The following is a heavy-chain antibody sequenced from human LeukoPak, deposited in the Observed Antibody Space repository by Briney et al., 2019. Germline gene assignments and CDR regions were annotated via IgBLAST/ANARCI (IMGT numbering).Heavy chain of an antibody. D-gene: IGHD6-13*01. V-gene: IGHV3-30-3*01. Sequence: GGSLRLSCAASGFTFSIYVMHWVRQAPGKGLEWVAVISYDGSNKYYADSVKGRFTISRDNSKNTLYLQMNSLRAEDTAVYYCAREAQQQLNYYYYGMDVWGQGTTVTVSS. CDR2: ISYDGSNK. CDR3: AREAQQQLNYYYYGMDV. J-gene: IGHJ6*02. CDR1: GFTFSIYV.